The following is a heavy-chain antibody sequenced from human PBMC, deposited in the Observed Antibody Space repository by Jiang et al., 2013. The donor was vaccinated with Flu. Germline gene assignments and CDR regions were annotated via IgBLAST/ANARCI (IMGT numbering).Heavy chain of an antibody. CDR1: GSSISSSAYY. CDR2: VYYSGST. J-gene: IGHJ4*02. Sequence: KPSETLSLTCTVSGSSISSSAYYWGWIRQPPGKGLEWIGNVYYSGSTYYNPSLKSRVTISVDTSKNQFPLKLSSVTAADTAVYYCARGYPPSDYWGQGTLVTVSS. D-gene: IGHD1-26*01. CDR3: ARGYPPSDY. V-gene: IGHV4-39*06.